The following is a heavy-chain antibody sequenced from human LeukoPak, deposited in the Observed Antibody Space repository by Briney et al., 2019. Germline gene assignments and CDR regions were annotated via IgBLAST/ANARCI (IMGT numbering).Heavy chain of an antibody. D-gene: IGHD3-3*01. CDR3: ARGQVDFWSGYHDY. J-gene: IGHJ4*02. V-gene: IGHV1-2*06. Sequence: ASVKVSCKASGYTFTGYYMHWVRQAPGQGLEWMGRINPNSGGTNYAQKFQGRVTMTRDTSISTAYMELSRLRSDDTAVYYCARGQVDFWSGYHDYWGQGTLVTVSS. CDR2: INPNSGGT. CDR1: GYTFTGYY.